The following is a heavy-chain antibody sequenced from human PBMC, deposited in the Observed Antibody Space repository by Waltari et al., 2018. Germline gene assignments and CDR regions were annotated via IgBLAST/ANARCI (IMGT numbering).Heavy chain of an antibody. D-gene: IGHD3-3*01. CDR1: GFTFSSYS. Sequence: EVQLVESGGGLVKPGGSLRLSCAASGFTFSSYSMNWVRQAPGQGLEWVSSISSSSSYIYYADSVKGRFTISRDNAKNSLYLQMNSLRAEDTAVYYCARDGRKGFWSGSNWFDPWGQGTLVTVSS. V-gene: IGHV3-21*01. CDR3: ARDGRKGFWSGSNWFDP. CDR2: ISSSSSYI. J-gene: IGHJ5*02.